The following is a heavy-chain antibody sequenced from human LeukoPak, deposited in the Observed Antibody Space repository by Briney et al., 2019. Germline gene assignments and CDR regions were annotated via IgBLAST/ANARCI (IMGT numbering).Heavy chain of an antibody. V-gene: IGHV4-34*01. Sequence: SEILSLTCAVYGGSFSGYYWSWIRQPPGKGLEWIGEINHSGSTNYNPSLKSRVTISVDTSKNQFSLKLSSVTAADTAVYYCARSYDSSGYGYHDAFDIWGQGTMVTVSS. J-gene: IGHJ3*02. CDR1: GGSFSGYY. CDR2: INHSGST. D-gene: IGHD3-22*01. CDR3: ARSYDSSGYGYHDAFDI.